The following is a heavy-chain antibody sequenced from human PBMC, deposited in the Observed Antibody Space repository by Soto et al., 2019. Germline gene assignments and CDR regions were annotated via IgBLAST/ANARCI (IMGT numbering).Heavy chain of an antibody. Sequence: GGSLRLSCAASGFTFSSYAMNWVRQAPGKGLEWVSAVSGGGGSTYYADSVNGRFTISRDNSKNTLYLQINSLRAEDTAVYYCAKSFGVVITYFDYWGQGTLVTVSS. V-gene: IGHV3-23*01. CDR3: AKSFGVVITYFDY. CDR2: VSGGGGST. D-gene: IGHD3-3*01. CDR1: GFTFSSYA. J-gene: IGHJ4*02.